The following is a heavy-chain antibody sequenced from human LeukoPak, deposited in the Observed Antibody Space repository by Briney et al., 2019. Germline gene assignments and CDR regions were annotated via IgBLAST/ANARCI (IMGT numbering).Heavy chain of an antibody. CDR2: ISSSSSYI. V-gene: IGHV3-21*04. D-gene: IGHD3-16*02. J-gene: IGHJ4*02. CDR3: AKDQGLGLRLGELSLDY. CDR1: GFIFSSYN. Sequence: GGSLRLSCAASGFIFSSYNMNWVRQAPGKGLEWVSSISSSSSYIYYADSVKGRFTISRDNSKNTLYLQMNSLRAEDTAVYYCAKDQGLGLRLGELSLDYWGQGTLVTVSS.